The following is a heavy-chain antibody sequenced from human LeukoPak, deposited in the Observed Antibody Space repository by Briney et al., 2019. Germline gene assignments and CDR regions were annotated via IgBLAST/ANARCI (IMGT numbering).Heavy chain of an antibody. V-gene: IGHV3-30*18. J-gene: IGHJ4*02. CDR3: AKDRARFGESFLDY. D-gene: IGHD3-10*01. CDR1: GFTFSSYG. CDR2: ISYDGSNK. Sequence: GGSLRLSCAASGFTFSSYGMHWVRQAPGKGLEWVAVISYDGSNKYYADSVKGRFTISRDNSKNTLYLQMNSLRAEDTAVYYCAKDRARFGESFLDYWGQGTLVTVSS.